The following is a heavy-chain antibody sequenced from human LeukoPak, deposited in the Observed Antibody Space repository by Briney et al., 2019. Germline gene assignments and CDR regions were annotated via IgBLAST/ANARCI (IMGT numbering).Heavy chain of an antibody. Sequence: GGSLRLSCAASGFTFSSYGMHWVRQAPGKGLEWVAVISYDGSNKYYADSMKGRFTISRDNSKNTLYLQMNSLRAEDTAVYYCAKDAPLSISSWLDYWGQGTLVTVSS. D-gene: IGHD6-13*01. CDR1: GFTFSSYG. V-gene: IGHV3-30*18. J-gene: IGHJ4*02. CDR3: AKDAPLSISSWLDY. CDR2: ISYDGSNK.